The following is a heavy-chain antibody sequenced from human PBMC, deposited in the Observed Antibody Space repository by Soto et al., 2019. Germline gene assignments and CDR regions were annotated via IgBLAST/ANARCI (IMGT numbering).Heavy chain of an antibody. CDR2: ISSSSSYI. D-gene: IGHD2-2*01. Sequence: PGGSLRLSCAASGFTFSSYSMNWVRQAPGKGLEWVSSISSSSSYIYYADSVKGRFTISRDNAKNSLYLQMNSLRAEDTAVYYCASVACSSTSGYLGLYYYYYYGMYGWGQGTTFTISS. CDR1: GFTFSSYS. V-gene: IGHV3-21*01. CDR3: ASVACSSTSGYLGLYYYYYYGMYG. J-gene: IGHJ6*02.